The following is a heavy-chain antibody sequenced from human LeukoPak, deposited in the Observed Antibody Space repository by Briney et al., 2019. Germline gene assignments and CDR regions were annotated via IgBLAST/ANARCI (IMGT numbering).Heavy chain of an antibody. CDR3: ASEVWFGEPH. D-gene: IGHD3-10*01. V-gene: IGHV3-66*01. CDR1: GFTVSSNY. Sequence: GGSLRLSCAASGFTVSSNYMSWVREAPGKGLEWVSLISGGGDTHYADTVKGRFTISRDSSKNTVYLQMDSLRAEDTAVYHCASEVWFGEPHWGQGTLVTVSS. J-gene: IGHJ4*02. CDR2: ISGGGDT.